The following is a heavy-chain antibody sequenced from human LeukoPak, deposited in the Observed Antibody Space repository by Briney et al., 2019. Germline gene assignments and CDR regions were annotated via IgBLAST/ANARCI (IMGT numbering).Heavy chain of an antibody. CDR3: ARAQTTVAYPFLY. J-gene: IGHJ4*02. Sequence: LSLTCTVSGGSIRSSYYYMSWIRQAPGKGLEWLSYISSSGTIIYYADSVKGRFTISRDNAKNSLYLQMNSLRADDTAVYYCARAQTTVAYPFLYWGQGTLVTVSS. CDR2: ISSSGTII. CDR1: GGSIRSSYYY. D-gene: IGHD4-23*01. V-gene: IGHV3-11*01.